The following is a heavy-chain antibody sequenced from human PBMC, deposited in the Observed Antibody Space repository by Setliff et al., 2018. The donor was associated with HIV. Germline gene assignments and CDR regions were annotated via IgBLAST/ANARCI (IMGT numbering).Heavy chain of an antibody. D-gene: IGHD1-1*01. CDR3: ARAAGDWNTFDI. Sequence: ASVKVSCKASGYTFTGYYIHWVRQAPGQGLEWVGWIIPNSDDTNYAQKFQGRVTMTRDTSISTAYMEMSRLRSDDTAIYYCARAAGDWNTFDIWGQGTMVTVSS. V-gene: IGHV1-2*02. J-gene: IGHJ3*02. CDR1: GYTFTGYY. CDR2: IIPNSDDT.